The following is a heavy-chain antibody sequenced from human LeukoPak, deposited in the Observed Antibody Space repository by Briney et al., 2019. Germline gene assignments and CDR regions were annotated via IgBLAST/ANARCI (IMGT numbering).Heavy chain of an antibody. CDR1: GGSFSGCY. D-gene: IGHD3-16*01. V-gene: IGHV4-34*01. CDR2: INHSGSA. CDR3: ARASFGSLWYFDL. Sequence: SSETLSLTCAVYGGSFSGCYWSWIRQPPGKGLEWIGEINHSGSANYNPSLKSRVTISVDTSKNQFSLKLSSVTAADTAVYYCARASFGSLWYFDLWGRGTLVTVSS. J-gene: IGHJ2*01.